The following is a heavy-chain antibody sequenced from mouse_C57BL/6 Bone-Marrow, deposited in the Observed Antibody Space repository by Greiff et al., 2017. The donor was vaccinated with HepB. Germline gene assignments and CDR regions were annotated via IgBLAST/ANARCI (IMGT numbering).Heavy chain of an antibody. CDR2: IYPRSGNT. Sequence: VQVVESGAELARPGASVKLSCKASGYNFTSYGISWVKQRTGQGLEWIGEIYPRSGNTYYNEKFKGKATLTADKYSRTAYMPLRSLTAEDAAVYFCARNNAMDYWGQGTSVTVSS. V-gene: IGHV1-81*01. CDR1: GYNFTSYG. J-gene: IGHJ4*01. CDR3: ARNNAMDY.